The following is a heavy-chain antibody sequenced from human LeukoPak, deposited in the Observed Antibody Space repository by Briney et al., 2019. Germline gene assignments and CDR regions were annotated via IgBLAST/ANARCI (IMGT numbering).Heavy chain of an antibody. Sequence: GASVKVSCKVSGYTLTELSMHWVRQAPGKGLEWMGGFDPEDGETIYAQKFQGRVTMTRNTSISTAYMELSSLRSEDTAVYYCARGGGSSGWNWYFDLWGRGTLVTVSS. D-gene: IGHD6-19*01. J-gene: IGHJ2*01. V-gene: IGHV1-24*01. CDR2: FDPEDGET. CDR3: ARGGGSSGWNWYFDL. CDR1: GYTLTELS.